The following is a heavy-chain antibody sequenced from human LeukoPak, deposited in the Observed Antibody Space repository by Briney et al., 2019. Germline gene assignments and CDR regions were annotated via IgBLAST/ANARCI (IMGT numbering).Heavy chain of an antibody. Sequence: XXXAPGXXXXWXGRIXSKTDGGTTDYAAPVKGRFTISRDDSKTTLYLQMNSLKTEDTAVYYCTTDDGIAVAPYYFDYWGQGTLVTVSS. CDR2: IXSKTDGGTT. D-gene: IGHD6-19*01. CDR3: TTDDGIAVAPYYFDY. V-gene: IGHV3-15*01. J-gene: IGHJ4*02.